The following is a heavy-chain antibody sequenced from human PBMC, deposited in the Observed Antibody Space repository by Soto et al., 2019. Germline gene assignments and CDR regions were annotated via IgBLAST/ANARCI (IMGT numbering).Heavy chain of an antibody. CDR3: ARGLVVTYYFDY. Sequence: SETLSLTCTVSGGSVSSGNFFWSWIRQPPGKGLEWVGYVYNSRSTKYNPSLKSRVTISVDTSKNQFSLKMSSVTAADTAVYYCARGLVVTYYFDYWGQGTLVTVSS. J-gene: IGHJ4*02. D-gene: IGHD3-22*01. V-gene: IGHV4-61*01. CDR1: GGSVSSGNFF. CDR2: VYNSRST.